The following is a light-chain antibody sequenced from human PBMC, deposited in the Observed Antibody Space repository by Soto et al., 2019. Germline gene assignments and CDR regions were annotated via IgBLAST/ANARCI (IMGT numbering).Light chain of an antibody. Sequence: EIVMTQSPATLSVSPGERATLSCRASQSVSSNLAWHQQKPGQAPRLLIYGASTRATGIPARFSGSGSGTEFTLTISSLQSEDFAVYYCQKYNNWRVTFGQGTKVEIK. V-gene: IGKV3-15*01. CDR2: GAS. J-gene: IGKJ1*01. CDR3: QKYNNWRVT. CDR1: QSVSSN.